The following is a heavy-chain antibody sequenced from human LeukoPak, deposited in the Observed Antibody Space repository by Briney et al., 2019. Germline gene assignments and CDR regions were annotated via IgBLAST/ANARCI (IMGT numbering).Heavy chain of an antibody. V-gene: IGHV3-15*01. D-gene: IGHD3-22*01. CDR1: GFTFSNAW. CDR3: TPEPTMIAPVG. Sequence: PGGSLGLSCAASGFTFSNAWMSWVRQAPGKGLEWVGRIKSKTDGGTTDYAAPVKGRFTISRDDSKNTLYLQMNGLKTEDTAVYYCTPEPTMIAPVGWGQGTLVTVSS. CDR2: IKSKTDGGTT. J-gene: IGHJ4*02.